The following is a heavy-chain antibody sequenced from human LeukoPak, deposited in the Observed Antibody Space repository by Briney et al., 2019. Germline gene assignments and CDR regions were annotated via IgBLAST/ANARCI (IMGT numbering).Heavy chain of an antibody. D-gene: IGHD4/OR15-4a*01. CDR3: ARRAGAYSHPYGY. V-gene: IGHV3-21*01. Sequence: GGSLRLSCAPSLFTFSGYSMNWVREAPGKGLEWVSSISSSSSYIYYAHSVKGRSTIPRDNAKNTLYLQINSLRARTTPGYTCARRAGAYSHPYGYWGQGTLVTVSS. CDR1: LFTFSGYS. CDR2: ISSSSSYI. J-gene: IGHJ4*02.